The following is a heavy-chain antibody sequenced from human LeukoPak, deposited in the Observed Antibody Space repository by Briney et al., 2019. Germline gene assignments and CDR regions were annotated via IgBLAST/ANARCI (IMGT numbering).Heavy chain of an antibody. V-gene: IGHV3-33*01. D-gene: IGHD3-10*01. CDR2: IWHDGSHK. Sequence: PGGSLRLSCAASGFAFNTYAMHWVRQAPGQGLEWVALIWHDGSHKFYSNSVSGHFTISRDNSKNTVSLQMNNLRPEDTAVYYCARDIFGSGSYPDFWGQGTLVTVSS. CDR1: GFAFNTYA. J-gene: IGHJ4*02. CDR3: ARDIFGSGSYPDF.